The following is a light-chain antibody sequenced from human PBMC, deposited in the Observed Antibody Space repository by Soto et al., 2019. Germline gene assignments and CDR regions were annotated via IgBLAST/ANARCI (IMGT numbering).Light chain of an antibody. CDR1: STNIGAYNY. Sequence: ALSQPASVAWTPAPSITIPCPGTSTNIGAYNYFSWYQQHPGKAPKLLIYEVTNRPSGVSNRFSGSKSGNTASLTISGLQAEDEANYYCNSYTTLSNRVFGTGTKVTVL. V-gene: IGLV2-14*01. J-gene: IGLJ1*01. CDR3: NSYTTLSNRV. CDR2: EVT.